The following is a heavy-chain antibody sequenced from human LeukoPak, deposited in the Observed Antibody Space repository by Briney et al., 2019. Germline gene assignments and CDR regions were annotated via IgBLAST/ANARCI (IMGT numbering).Heavy chain of an antibody. Sequence: SVKVSCKDSGGSFSSYAISWVRQDPGQGREWMGGIIPIFGTANYAQKFQGRVTSTADKSTSTAYMELSSLRSEDTAVYYCASGNIVVVPAAGVDNWFDPWGQGTLVTVSS. CDR1: GGSFSSYA. D-gene: IGHD2-2*01. CDR2: IIPIFGTA. V-gene: IGHV1-69*06. J-gene: IGHJ5*02. CDR3: ASGNIVVVPAAGVDNWFDP.